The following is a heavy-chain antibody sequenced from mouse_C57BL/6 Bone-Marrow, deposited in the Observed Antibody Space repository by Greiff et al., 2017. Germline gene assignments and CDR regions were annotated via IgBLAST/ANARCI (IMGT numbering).Heavy chain of an antibody. CDR3: ARDNYYSQEDYYAMDY. CDR1: GFTFSSYA. CDR2: ISDGGRYT. J-gene: IGHJ4*01. D-gene: IGHD2-12*01. V-gene: IGHV5-4*01. Sequence: EVQVVESGGGLVKPGGSLKLSCAASGFTFSSYAMSWVRQTPEKRLEWVATISDGGRYTYYPDNVKGRFTISRDNAKNHLYLQMSHLKSEDTAMYYCARDNYYSQEDYYAMDYWGQGTSVTVSS.